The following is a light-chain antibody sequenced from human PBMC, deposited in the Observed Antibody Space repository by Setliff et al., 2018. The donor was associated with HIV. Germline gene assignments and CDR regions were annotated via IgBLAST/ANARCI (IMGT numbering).Light chain of an antibody. CDR2: RND. V-gene: IGLV1-47*01. Sequence: QSVLTQPPSASGAPGQTVTISCSGSSSNIETHYVSWYQQFPGTAPKLLIYRNDHRPSGVPARFSGSKSGTSAALTISDLRAEDEAEYFCAAWNDRPTGIYVFGTGTKVTVL. J-gene: IGLJ1*01. CDR1: SSNIETHY. CDR3: AAWNDRPTGIYV.